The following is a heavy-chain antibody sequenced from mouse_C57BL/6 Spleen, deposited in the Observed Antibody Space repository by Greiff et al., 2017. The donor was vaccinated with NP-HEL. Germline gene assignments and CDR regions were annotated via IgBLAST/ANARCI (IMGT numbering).Heavy chain of an antibody. Sequence: VQLQQSGAELARPGASVKLSCKASGYTFTSYGISWVKQRTGQGLEWIGEIYPRSGNTYYNEKFKGKATLTADKSSSTAYMELRSLTSEDSAVYFCARYGYDYDEGFAYWGQRTLVTVSA. CDR1: GYTFTSYG. J-gene: IGHJ3*01. V-gene: IGHV1-81*01. D-gene: IGHD2-4*01. CDR2: IYPRSGNT. CDR3: ARYGYDYDEGFAY.